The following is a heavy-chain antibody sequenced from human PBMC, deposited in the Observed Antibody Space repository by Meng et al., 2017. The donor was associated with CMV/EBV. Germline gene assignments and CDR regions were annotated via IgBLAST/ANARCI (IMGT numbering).Heavy chain of an antibody. CDR3: AREIPQAWAS. V-gene: IGHV3-66*01. CDR1: GFSVSSNY. J-gene: IGHJ5*02. D-gene: IGHD2-21*01. Sequence: ELELVESGGGLVQPGGSLRLAWTASGFSVSSNYMSGVRQAPGKGLEWISIIYGSGNTYYGDSVKGRFTISRDNFRNTLYLQMNSLRAEDTAVYYCAREIPQAWASWGQGTLVTVSS. CDR2: IYGSGNT.